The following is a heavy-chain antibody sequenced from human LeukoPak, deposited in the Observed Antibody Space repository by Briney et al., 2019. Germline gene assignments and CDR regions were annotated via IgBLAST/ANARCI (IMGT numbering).Heavy chain of an antibody. D-gene: IGHD3-22*01. CDR2: INPNSGGT. CDR3: ARDLAVFGDSSGYRVDY. J-gene: IGHJ4*02. CDR1: GYTFTGYY. Sequence: ASVKVSCKASGYTFTGYYMHWVRQAPGQGLEWMGRINPNSGGTNYAQKFQGRVTMTRDTSISTNYMELSRLRSDDTAVYYCARDLAVFGDSSGYRVDYWGQGTLVTVSS. V-gene: IGHV1-2*06.